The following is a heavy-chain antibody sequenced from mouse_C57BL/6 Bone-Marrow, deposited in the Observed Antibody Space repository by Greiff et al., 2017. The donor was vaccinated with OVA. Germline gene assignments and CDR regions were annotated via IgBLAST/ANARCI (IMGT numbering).Heavy chain of an antibody. CDR1: GFTFSDYY. CDR2: ISNGGGST. V-gene: IGHV5-12*01. J-gene: IGHJ2*01. CDR3: ARQLRWGYFDY. Sequence: EVQVVESGGGLVQPGGSLKLSCAASGFTFSDYYMYWVRQTPEKRLEWVAYISNGGGSTYYPDTVKGRFTISRDNAKNTLYLQMSRLKSEDTAMYYCARQLRWGYFDYWGQGTTLTVSS. D-gene: IGHD1-1*01.